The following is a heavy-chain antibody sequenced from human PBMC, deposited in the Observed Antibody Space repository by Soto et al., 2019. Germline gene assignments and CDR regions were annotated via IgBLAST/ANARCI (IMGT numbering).Heavy chain of an antibody. CDR2: IGPDGSST. V-gene: IGHV3-74*01. Sequence: GGSLRLSCASSGFTFIIHWMHWVRQAPGKGLVWVSHIGPDGSSTRDADSVQGRFTISRDNARNTLYMELNSLRDEDTAVYYCARDNNWSYDYWGQGILVTVSS. J-gene: IGHJ4*02. CDR1: GFTFIIHW. CDR3: ARDNNWSYDY.